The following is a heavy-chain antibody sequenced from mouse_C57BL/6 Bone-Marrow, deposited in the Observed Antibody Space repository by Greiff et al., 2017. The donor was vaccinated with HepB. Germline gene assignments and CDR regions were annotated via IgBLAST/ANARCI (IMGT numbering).Heavy chain of an antibody. V-gene: IGHV1-52*01. D-gene: IGHD2-1*01. J-gene: IGHJ1*03. CDR1: GYTFTSYW. CDR2: IDPSDSET. CDR3: AREGFYGKYWYFDV. Sequence: QVQLQQPGAELVRPGSSVKLSCKASGYTFTSYWMHWVKQRPIQGLEWIGNIDPSDSETHYNQKFKDKATLTVDKSSSTAYMQLSSLTSEDSAVYYCAREGFYGKYWYFDVWGTGTTVTVSA.